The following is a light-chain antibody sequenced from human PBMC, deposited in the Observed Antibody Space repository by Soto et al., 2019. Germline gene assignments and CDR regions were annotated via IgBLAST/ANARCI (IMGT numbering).Light chain of an antibody. V-gene: IGKV3-15*01. CDR3: QQYGDWPPET. J-gene: IGKJ2*01. Sequence: EVVLTQSPATLSVSPGDRATLSCRASQRVSRNLAWYQQKPGQAPRLLIYGASTRATGGPARFSGSGSATEFTLSISRLQSEDVAVYYCQQYGDWPPETFGQGTKLEI. CDR2: GAS. CDR1: QRVSRN.